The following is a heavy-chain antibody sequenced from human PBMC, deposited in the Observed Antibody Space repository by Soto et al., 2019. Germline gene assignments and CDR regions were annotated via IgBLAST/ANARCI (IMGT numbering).Heavy chain of an antibody. V-gene: IGHV1-18*01. D-gene: IGHD6-19*01. CDR1: GYSFTSYG. Sequence: ASVKVSSKASGYSFTSYGITWVRQAPGQGLEWMGWISGYNGNTNYAQNLQGRVTMTTDTSTSTAYMELRSLTSDDTAIYYCARTRQWLVDSGYNWLVPWGQGTLVTVSS. J-gene: IGHJ5*02. CDR3: ARTRQWLVDSGYNWLVP. CDR2: ISGYNGNT.